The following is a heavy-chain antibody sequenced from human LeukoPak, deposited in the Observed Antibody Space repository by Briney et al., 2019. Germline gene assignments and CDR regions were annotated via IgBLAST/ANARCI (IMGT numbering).Heavy chain of an antibody. CDR3: ARGIHDWYFDL. J-gene: IGHJ2*01. V-gene: IGHV4-34*01. D-gene: IGHD5-18*01. CDR2: INHSGST. Sequence: SETLSLTCAVYGGSFSGYYWGWIRQPPGKGLEWIGEINHSGSTNYNPSLKSRVTISVDTSKNQFSLKLSSVTAADTAVYYCARGIHDWYFDLWGRGTLVTVSS. CDR1: GGSFSGYY.